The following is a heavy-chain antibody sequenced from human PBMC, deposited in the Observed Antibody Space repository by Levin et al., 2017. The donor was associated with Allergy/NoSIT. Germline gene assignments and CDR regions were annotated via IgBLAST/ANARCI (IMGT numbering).Heavy chain of an antibody. Sequence: GGSLRLSCAASGFSFSTYGMHWVRQAPGKGLEWVGLIWFDGTNKYYAGSVEGRFTISRDNSKNTLYLEMISLMIAAAAVYYCAGGKSRADALDVWGQGTTVTVSS. CDR1: GFSFSTYG. J-gene: IGHJ3*01. D-gene: IGHD5-24*01. CDR3: AGGKSRADALDV. V-gene: IGHV3-33*01. CDR2: IWFDGTNK.